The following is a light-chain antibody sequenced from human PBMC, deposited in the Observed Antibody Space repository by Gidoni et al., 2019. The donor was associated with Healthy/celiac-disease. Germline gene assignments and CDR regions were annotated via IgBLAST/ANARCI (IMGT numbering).Light chain of an antibody. Sequence: QSVLTQPPSVSVAPGQRVTISCTGSSSNIGAGYDVNWYQQLPGTAPKLLIYGNSNRPSGVPDRFSGSKSGTSASLAITGLQAEDEADYYCQSYDSSLSGVVFGGGTKLTVL. CDR2: GNS. J-gene: IGLJ2*01. CDR3: QSYDSSLSGVV. V-gene: IGLV1-40*01. CDR1: SSNIGAGYD.